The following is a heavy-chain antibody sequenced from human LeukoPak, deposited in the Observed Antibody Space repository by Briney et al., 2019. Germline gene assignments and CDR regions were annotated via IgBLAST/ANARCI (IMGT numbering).Heavy chain of an antibody. Sequence: PGRSLRLSCAASGFIFDDYAMHWVRQAPGKGLEWVSGISWNSGSIGYADSVKGRFTISRDNAKNSLYLQMNSLRAEDTALYCCAKDMIPYYGSGSSGFDYWGQGTLVTVSS. CDR2: ISWNSGSI. V-gene: IGHV3-9*01. J-gene: IGHJ4*02. CDR1: GFIFDDYA. CDR3: AKDMIPYYGSGSSGFDY. D-gene: IGHD3-10*01.